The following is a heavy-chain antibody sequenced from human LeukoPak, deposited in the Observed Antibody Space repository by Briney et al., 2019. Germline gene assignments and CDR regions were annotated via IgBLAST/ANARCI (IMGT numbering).Heavy chain of an antibody. Sequence: SQTLSLTCTVSGGSVNSGDYYWSWIRQPPGKGLEWIGYISYSGTTNYNPSLKSRVTISVDTSNNQFSLKVTSVTAADTAVYYCARGTPRNSFNIWGQGTMVSVSS. V-gene: IGHV4-30-4*01. CDR3: ARGTPRNSFNI. CDR2: ISYSGTT. J-gene: IGHJ3*02. CDR1: GGSVNSGDYY.